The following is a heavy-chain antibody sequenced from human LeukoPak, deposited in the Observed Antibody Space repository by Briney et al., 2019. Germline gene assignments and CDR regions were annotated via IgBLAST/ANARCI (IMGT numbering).Heavy chain of an antibody. CDR3: ATDLAAAGTCDY. CDR1: GYTLTELS. Sequence: ASVKVSCKVSGYTLTELSMHWVRQAPGKGLEWMGGFDPEDGETIYAQKFQGRVTMTEDTSTDTAYMGLSSLRSEDTAVYYCATDLAAAGTCDYWGQGTLVTVSS. CDR2: FDPEDGET. D-gene: IGHD6-13*01. V-gene: IGHV1-24*01. J-gene: IGHJ4*02.